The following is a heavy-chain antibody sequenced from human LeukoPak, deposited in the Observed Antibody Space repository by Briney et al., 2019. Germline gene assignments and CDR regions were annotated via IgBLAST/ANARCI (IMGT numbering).Heavy chain of an antibody. J-gene: IGHJ4*02. D-gene: IGHD3-9*01. Sequence: GGSLRLSCAASGFTVSSNYMSWVRQAPGKGLEWVANIKQDGSEKYSVDSVKGRFTISRDNAKNSLYLQMNSLRAEDTAVYYCAREGGYFDWLYHYSDYWGQRTLVTVSS. V-gene: IGHV3-7*01. CDR2: IKQDGSEK. CDR1: GFTVSSNY. CDR3: AREGGYFDWLYHYSDY.